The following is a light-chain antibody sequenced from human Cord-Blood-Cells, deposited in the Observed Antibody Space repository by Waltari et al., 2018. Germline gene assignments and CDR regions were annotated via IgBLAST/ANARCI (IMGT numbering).Light chain of an antibody. CDR2: GAS. CDR3: QQYNNWPLT. J-gene: IGKJ4*01. Sequence: EIVMTQPPATLSVSPGERATLSCRASQSVSSNLAWYQQKPGQVPRLLIYGASTRVTGIPARFSGSGSGTEFTLTISSLQSEDFAVYYCQQYNNWPLTFGGGTKVEIK. V-gene: IGKV3-15*01. CDR1: QSVSSN.